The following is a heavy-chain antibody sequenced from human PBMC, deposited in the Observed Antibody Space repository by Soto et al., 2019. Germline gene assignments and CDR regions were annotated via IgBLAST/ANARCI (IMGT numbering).Heavy chain of an antibody. J-gene: IGHJ4*02. CDR3: ARGKDPPVDFDY. Sequence: TLSLTCTVSGFSISSGGYYWSWLRQHPGKGLEWIGYIYYSGSTYYNPSLKSRVTISVDTSKNQFSLKLSSVTAADTAVYYCARGKDPPVDFDYWGQGTLVTVSS. V-gene: IGHV4-31*03. CDR2: IYYSGST. CDR1: GFSISSGGYY.